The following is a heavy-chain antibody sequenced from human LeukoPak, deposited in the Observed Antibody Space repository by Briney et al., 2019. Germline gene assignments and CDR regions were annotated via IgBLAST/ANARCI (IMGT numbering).Heavy chain of an antibody. CDR2: ISWNSGSI. CDR1: GFTFDDYA. CDR3: AKDRYLAGGYFDY. V-gene: IGHV3-9*01. Sequence: PGGSLRLSCAASGFTFDDYAMHWVRPAPGKGLEWVSGISWNSGSICYADSVKGRFTISRDNAKNSLYLQMNSLRAEDTALYYCAKDRYLAGGYFDYWGQGTLVTVSS. J-gene: IGHJ4*02. D-gene: IGHD1-26*01.